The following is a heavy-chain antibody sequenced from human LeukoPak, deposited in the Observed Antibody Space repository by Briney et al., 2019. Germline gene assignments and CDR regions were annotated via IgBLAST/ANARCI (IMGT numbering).Heavy chain of an antibody. CDR1: GFTFSSYA. Sequence: PGGSLRLSCAASGFTFSSYAMSWVRQAPGRGLEWVSAISGSGDSTYYADSVKSRFTISRDNSMDTLYLQMNSLRAEDTAVYYCAKEDGDGGFFDYWGQGTLVTVSS. CDR2: ISGSGDST. D-gene: IGHD2-21*02. CDR3: AKEDGDGGFFDY. V-gene: IGHV3-23*01. J-gene: IGHJ4*02.